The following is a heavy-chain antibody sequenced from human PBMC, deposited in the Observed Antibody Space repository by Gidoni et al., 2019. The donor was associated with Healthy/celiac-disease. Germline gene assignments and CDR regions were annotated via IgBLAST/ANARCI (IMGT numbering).Heavy chain of an antibody. V-gene: IGHV3-23*01. Sequence: EVQLLESGGGLVQPGGSLRLSCAAFGFTFRSYAMSWVRQAPGQGLEWVSAISGSGGSTYYADSVKGRFTISRDNSKNTLYLQMNSLRAEDTAVYYCAKGRRIVGAEQFDYWGQGTLVTVSS. J-gene: IGHJ4*02. D-gene: IGHD1-26*01. CDR1: GFTFRSYA. CDR2: ISGSGGST. CDR3: AKGRRIVGAEQFDY.